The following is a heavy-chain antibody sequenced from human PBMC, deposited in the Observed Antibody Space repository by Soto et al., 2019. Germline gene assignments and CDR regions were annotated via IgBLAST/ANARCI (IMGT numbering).Heavy chain of an antibody. V-gene: IGHV3-11*03. CDR3: TPDQDIIYFEY. CDR2: ISSSSSYT. Sequence: GGSLRLSCAASGFTFSDYYMSWIRQAPGKGLEWVSYISSSSSYTNYADSVKGRFTISRDNAKNSLYLQMNSLRAEDTAVYYCTPDQDIIYFEYWGQGTLLTVSS. J-gene: IGHJ4*02. CDR1: GFTFSDYY. D-gene: IGHD2-15*01.